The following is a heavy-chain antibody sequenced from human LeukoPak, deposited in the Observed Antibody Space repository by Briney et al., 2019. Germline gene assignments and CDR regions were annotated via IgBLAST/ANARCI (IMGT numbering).Heavy chain of an antibody. CDR3: ARRPVLLWFGESEAYYFDY. D-gene: IGHD3-10*01. CDR2: INHSGST. CDR1: GGSFSRYF. Sequence: SETLSLTCVAYGGSFSRYFWSWIRQPPGKGLEWIGEINHSGSTNYNPSLKSRVTISVDTSKNQFSLKLSSVTAADTAVYYCARRPVLLWFGESEAYYFDYWGQGTLVTVSS. V-gene: IGHV4-34*01. J-gene: IGHJ4*02.